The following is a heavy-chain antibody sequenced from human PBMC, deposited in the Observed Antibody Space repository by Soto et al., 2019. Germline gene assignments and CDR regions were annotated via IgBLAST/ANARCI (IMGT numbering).Heavy chain of an antibody. V-gene: IGHV1-18*01. CDR3: ARDPHIVVVVAATPDPFDY. CDR1: GYTFTSYG. CDR2: ISAYNGNT. Sequence: ASVKVSCKASGYTFTSYGISWGRQAPGQGLEWMGWISAYNGNTNYAQKLQGRVTMTTDTSTSTAYMELRSLRSDDTAVYYCARDPHIVVVVAATPDPFDYWGQGTLVTVSS. J-gene: IGHJ4*02. D-gene: IGHD2-15*01.